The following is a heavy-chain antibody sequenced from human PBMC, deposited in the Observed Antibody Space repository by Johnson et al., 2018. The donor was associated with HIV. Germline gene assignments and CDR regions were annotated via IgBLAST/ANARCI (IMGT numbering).Heavy chain of an antibody. Sequence: VKLVESGGGLVQPGGSLRVSCAASGFTFSSYAMSWVRQAPGKGLEWVSAIFGGGDNTLYADSVKGRFTMSRDKSKNTLYLQMNSLKTEDTAVYYCTTDLLLGYSYGRHDAFDIWGQGTMVTVSS. CDR2: IFGGGDNT. D-gene: IGHD5-18*01. V-gene: IGHV3-23*04. CDR1: GFTFSSYA. J-gene: IGHJ3*02. CDR3: TTDLLLGYSYGRHDAFDI.